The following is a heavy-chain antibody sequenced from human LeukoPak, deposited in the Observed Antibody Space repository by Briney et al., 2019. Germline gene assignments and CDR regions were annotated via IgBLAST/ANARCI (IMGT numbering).Heavy chain of an antibody. Sequence: ASVKVSCKASGGTFSSYAISWVRQAPGQGLEWRGWISAYNGNTNYAQKLQGRVTMTTDTSTSTAYMELRSLRSDDTAVYYCARDYYDSSGPNWFDPWGQGTLVTVSS. J-gene: IGHJ5*02. CDR1: GGTFSSYA. D-gene: IGHD3-22*01. V-gene: IGHV1-18*01. CDR3: ARDYYDSSGPNWFDP. CDR2: ISAYNGNT.